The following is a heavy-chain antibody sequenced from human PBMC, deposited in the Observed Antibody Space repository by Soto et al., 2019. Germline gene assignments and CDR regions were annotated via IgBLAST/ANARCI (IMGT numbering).Heavy chain of an antibody. D-gene: IGHD4-17*01. CDR2: GSYSGTT. J-gene: IGHJ4*02. V-gene: IGHV4-61*01. CDR3: ARGATVTQYDF. Sequence: PSETLSLTCTVSGVSVSSGSFYWAWIRQPPGKGLEWIGFGSYSGTTNYKPSLKSRVTISVDTSRSQISRKVSSLTAADTAVNYCARGATVTQYDFWGQGTLVTVS. CDR1: GVSVSSGSFY.